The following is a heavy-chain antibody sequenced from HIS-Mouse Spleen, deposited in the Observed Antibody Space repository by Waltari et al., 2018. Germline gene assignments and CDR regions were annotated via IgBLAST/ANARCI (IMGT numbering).Heavy chain of an antibody. CDR1: GCPISRSSSY. V-gene: IGHV4-39*07. CDR2: IYYSGST. Sequence: QLQLQESGPGLVKPSETLSLHSTVSGCPISRSSSYWCWIRQPPGKGLEWIGSIYYSGSTYYNPSLKSRVTISVDTSKNQFSLKLSSVTAADTAVYYCAREIPYSSSWYDWYFDLWGRGTLVTVSS. D-gene: IGHD6-13*01. J-gene: IGHJ2*01. CDR3: AREIPYSSSWYDWYFDL.